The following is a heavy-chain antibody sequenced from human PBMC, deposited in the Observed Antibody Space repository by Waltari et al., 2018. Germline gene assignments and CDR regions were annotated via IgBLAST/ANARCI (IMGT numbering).Heavy chain of an antibody. D-gene: IGHD6-19*01. Sequence: QVQLVQSGAEVKKPGASVKVSCKASGYPFTGYSIHWVRQAPGQGPEWMGWINPNSGGTNYAQKFQGRVTMTRDTSISTAYMELSRLRSDDTAVYYCARDTEAEMAAVYYFDYWGQGTLVTVSP. CDR2: INPNSGGT. J-gene: IGHJ4*02. CDR1: GYPFTGYS. CDR3: ARDTEAEMAAVYYFDY. V-gene: IGHV1-2*02.